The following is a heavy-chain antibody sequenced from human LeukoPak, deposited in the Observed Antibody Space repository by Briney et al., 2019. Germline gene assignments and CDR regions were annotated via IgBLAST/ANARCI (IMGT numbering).Heavy chain of an antibody. J-gene: IGHJ4*02. CDR1: GYTFTSYA. V-gene: IGHV1-3*01. CDR2: INAGNGNT. D-gene: IGHD5-12*01. Sequence: ASVKVFCKASGYTFTSYAMHWVRQAPGQRLEWMGWINAGNGNTKYSQKFQGRVTITRDTSASTAYMELSSLRSEDTAVYYYARAGDSAPSDYWGQGTLVTVSS. CDR3: ARAGDSAPSDY.